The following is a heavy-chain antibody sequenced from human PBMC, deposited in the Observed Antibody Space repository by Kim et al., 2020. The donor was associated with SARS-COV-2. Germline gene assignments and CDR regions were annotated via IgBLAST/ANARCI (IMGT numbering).Heavy chain of an antibody. CDR3: ARGLYGSGSYGFDY. D-gene: IGHD3-10*01. V-gene: IGHV6-1*01. Sequence: AVSVKSRITINPDTSKNQFSLQLNSVTPEDTAVYYCARGLYGSGSYGFDYWGQGTLVTVSS. J-gene: IGHJ4*02.